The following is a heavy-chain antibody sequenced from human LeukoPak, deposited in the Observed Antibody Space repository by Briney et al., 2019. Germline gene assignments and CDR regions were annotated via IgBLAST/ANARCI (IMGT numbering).Heavy chain of an antibody. CDR3: ARDLEGLVVVIMDY. D-gene: IGHD3-22*01. V-gene: IGHV1-2*02. Sequence: ASVKVSFKASGYTFTGYYMHWVRQAPGQGLEWMGWINPNSGGTNYAQKFQGRVTMTRDTSISTAYMELSRLRSDDTAVYYCARDLEGLVVVIMDYWGQGTLVTVSS. CDR1: GYTFTGYY. J-gene: IGHJ4*02. CDR2: INPNSGGT.